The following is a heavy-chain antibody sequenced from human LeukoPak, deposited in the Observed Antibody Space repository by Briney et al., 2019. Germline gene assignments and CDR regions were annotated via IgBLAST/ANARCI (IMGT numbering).Heavy chain of an antibody. CDR1: GGTFNSYA. V-gene: IGHV1-69*05. Sequence: SVKVSCKASGGTFNSYAISWVRQAPGQGLEWMGGIIPIFGTANYAQKFQGRVTITTDESTSTAYMELSSLRSEDTAVYYRALGDSSGYYYPEDYWGQGTLVTVSS. D-gene: IGHD3-22*01. CDR3: ALGDSSGYYYPEDY. J-gene: IGHJ4*02. CDR2: IIPIFGTA.